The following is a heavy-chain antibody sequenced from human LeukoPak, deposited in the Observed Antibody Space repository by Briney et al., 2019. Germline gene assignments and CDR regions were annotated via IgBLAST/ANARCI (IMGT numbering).Heavy chain of an antibody. CDR3: AKEHGGSSWYEDAFDI. Sequence: GGSLRLSCAASGFTFSSYGLSWVRQAPGKGLEWVSDISGSGGSTYYADSVKGRFTISRDNSKNTLYLQMNSLRAEDTAVYYCAKEHGGSSWYEDAFDIWGQGTMVTVSS. CDR1: GFTFSSYG. D-gene: IGHD6-13*01. J-gene: IGHJ3*02. CDR2: ISGSGGST. V-gene: IGHV3-23*01.